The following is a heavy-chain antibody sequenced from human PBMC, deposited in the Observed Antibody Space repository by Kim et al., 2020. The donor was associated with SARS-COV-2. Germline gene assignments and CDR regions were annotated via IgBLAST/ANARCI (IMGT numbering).Heavy chain of an antibody. Sequence: SETLSLTCTVSGGSISSSSYYWGWIRQPPVKGLEWIGTIYYRGSTYYNPSLKSRVTISVDTSKNQFSLKLSSVTAADTAVYYCARQRVTMIVAPPANWGQGTMVTVSS. CDR1: GGSISSSSYY. V-gene: IGHV4-39*01. D-gene: IGHD3-22*01. CDR2: IYYRGST. CDR3: ARQRVTMIVAPPAN. J-gene: IGHJ3*01.